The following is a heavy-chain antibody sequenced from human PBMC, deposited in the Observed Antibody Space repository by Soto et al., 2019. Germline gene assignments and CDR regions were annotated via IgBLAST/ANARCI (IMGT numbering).Heavy chain of an antibody. CDR3: ARMTVAGTAHFDY. V-gene: IGHV4-39*01. J-gene: IGHJ4*02. CDR1: GGSISSSSYY. Sequence: PSETLSLTCTVSGGSISSSSYYWGWIRQPPGKGLEWIGSIYYSGSTYYNPSLKSRVTISVDTSKNQFSLKLSSVTAADTAVYYCARMTVAGTAHFDYWGQGTLVTVSS. CDR2: IYYSGST. D-gene: IGHD6-19*01.